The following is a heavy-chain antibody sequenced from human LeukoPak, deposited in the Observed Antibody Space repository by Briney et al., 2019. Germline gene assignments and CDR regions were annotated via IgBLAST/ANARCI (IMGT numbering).Heavy chain of an antibody. Sequence: SVTVSCKASGGTFSDYALNWVRQAPGQGLEWMGVFIPMLGTANSTQKFQGRVTITADISTNTAYMELSSLRSEDTAVYFCAAIPVFGVVLHQEPVWGKGTTVTVSS. CDR1: GGTFSDYA. CDR3: AAIPVFGVVLHQEPV. V-gene: IGHV1-69*10. CDR2: FIPMLGTA. J-gene: IGHJ6*04. D-gene: IGHD3-3*01.